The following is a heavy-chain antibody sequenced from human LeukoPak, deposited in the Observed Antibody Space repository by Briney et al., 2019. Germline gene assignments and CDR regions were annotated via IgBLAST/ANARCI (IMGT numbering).Heavy chain of an antibody. J-gene: IGHJ4*02. V-gene: IGHV4-39*01. CDR2: IYYSGST. Sequence: PSETLSLTCTVSGGSISSSSYYWGWIRQPPGKGLEWIGSIYYSGSTYYNPSLKSRVTISVDTSKNQFSLKLSSVTAADTAVYYCARRGGGVLWFGEPYYFDYWGQGTLVTVSS. D-gene: IGHD3-10*01. CDR1: GGSISSSSYY. CDR3: ARRGGGVLWFGEPYYFDY.